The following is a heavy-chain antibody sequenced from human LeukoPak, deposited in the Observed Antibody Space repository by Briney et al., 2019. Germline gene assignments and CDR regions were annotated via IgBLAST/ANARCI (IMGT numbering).Heavy chain of an antibody. CDR1: GFTFSSYS. J-gene: IGHJ4*02. Sequence: GGSLRLSCAASGFTFSSYSMNWVRQAPGKGLEWVSSISSSSSYIYYADSVKGRFTISRDNAKNSLYMQMNSLRAEDTAVHYCVGTTYYDFCSGYYVPDFDYWGQGTLVTVSS. D-gene: IGHD3-3*01. CDR3: VGTTYYDFCSGYYVPDFDY. CDR2: ISSSSSYI. V-gene: IGHV3-21*01.